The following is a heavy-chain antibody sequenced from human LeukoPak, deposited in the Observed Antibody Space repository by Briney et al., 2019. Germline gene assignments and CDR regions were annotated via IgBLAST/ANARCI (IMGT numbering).Heavy chain of an antibody. V-gene: IGHV3-23*01. Sequence: GGSLRLSCAASGFTFSSYAMSWVRQAPGKGLEWVSAISGSGGSTYYADSVKGRFTISRDNSKNTLYLQMNSLRAEDTAVYYCANSGGSSSGMDVWGQGTTVTVSS. CDR2: ISGSGGST. CDR1: GFTFSSYA. D-gene: IGHD6-19*01. J-gene: IGHJ6*02. CDR3: ANSGGSSSGMDV.